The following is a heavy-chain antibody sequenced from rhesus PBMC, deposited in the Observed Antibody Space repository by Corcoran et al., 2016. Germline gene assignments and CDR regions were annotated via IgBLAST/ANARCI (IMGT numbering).Heavy chain of an antibody. CDR1: GYTFTSYY. V-gene: IGHV1S9*01. D-gene: IGHD1-44*02. J-gene: IGHJ4*01. CDR3: TSRPYLSGSYRERYFDY. CDR2: ITPHNVNA. Sequence: QVQLVQSGAEVNKPGASVKLSGKASGYTFTSYYLNCVRQAPGQVLEWMEWITPHNVNAGTAQKFQGRYTMPRDTSTSTAYMALRSLRSEDTAVYYCTSRPYLSGSYRERYFDYWGQGVLVTVSS.